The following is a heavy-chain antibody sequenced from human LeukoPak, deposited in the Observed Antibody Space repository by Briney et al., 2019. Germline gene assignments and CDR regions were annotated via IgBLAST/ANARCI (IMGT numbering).Heavy chain of an antibody. CDR2: IYYSGST. D-gene: IGHD3-10*01. CDR1: GGSISSYY. Sequence: PSETLSLTCTVSGGSISSYYWSWIRQPPGKGLEWIGYIYYSGSTNYNPSLKSRVTISVDTSKNQFSLKLSSVTAADTAVYYCARTYGSGSLDYWGQRTLVTVSS. J-gene: IGHJ4*02. CDR3: ARTYGSGSLDY. V-gene: IGHV4-59*08.